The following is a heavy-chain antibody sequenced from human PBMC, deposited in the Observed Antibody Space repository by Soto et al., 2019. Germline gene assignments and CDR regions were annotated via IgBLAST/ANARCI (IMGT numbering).Heavy chain of an antibody. J-gene: IGHJ4*02. CDR1: GGSISSYY. CDR3: AREGDAYDSSGYTVHFDY. CDR2: IYYSGST. Sequence: PSETLSLTCTVSGGSISSYYWSWIRQPPGKGLEWIGYIYYSGSTNYNPSLKSRVTISVDTSKNQFSLKLSSVTAADTAVYYCAREGDAYDSSGYTVHFDYWGQGTLVTVSS. V-gene: IGHV4-59*01. D-gene: IGHD3-22*01.